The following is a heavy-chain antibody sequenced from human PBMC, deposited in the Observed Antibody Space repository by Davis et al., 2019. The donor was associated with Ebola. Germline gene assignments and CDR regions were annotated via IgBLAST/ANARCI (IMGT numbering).Heavy chain of an antibody. V-gene: IGHV3-74*01. CDR1: GFTFSSYW. J-gene: IGHJ4*02. CDR3: ARTGFRLFDY. D-gene: IGHD1-14*01. Sequence: GESLKISCAASGFTFSSYWMHWVRQVPGKGLVWVSRINSDGSSTSYADSVKGRFTTSRDNAKNSLYLQMNSLRAEDTAVYYCARTGFRLFDYWGQGTLVTVSS. CDR2: INSDGSST.